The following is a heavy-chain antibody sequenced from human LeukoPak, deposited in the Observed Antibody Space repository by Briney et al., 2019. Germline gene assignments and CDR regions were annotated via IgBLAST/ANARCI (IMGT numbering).Heavy chain of an antibody. CDR2: MYHRGSR. D-gene: IGHD3-3*01. Sequence: SETLSLTCSISGDSFTRSTYYWGCIRQTPRKGLEWIATMYHRGSRYHNPSLESRVTMSIDANRFSLKLRSVTATDSGVYYCVRLPGLYSSDFVMWGRGALVIVSS. V-gene: IGHV4-39*02. CDR3: VRLPGLYSSDFVM. CDR1: GDSFTRSTYY. J-gene: IGHJ4*02.